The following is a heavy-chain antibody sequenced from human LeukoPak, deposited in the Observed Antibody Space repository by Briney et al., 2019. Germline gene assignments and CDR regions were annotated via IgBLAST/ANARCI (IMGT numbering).Heavy chain of an antibody. CDR2: ISGSGGST. CDR3: ARGAAAIPSGYYGMDV. CDR1: GFTFSSYA. V-gene: IGHV3-23*01. J-gene: IGHJ6*02. Sequence: GGSLRLSCAASGFTFSSYAMSWVRQAPGKGLEWVSAISGSGGSTYYADSVKGRFTISRDNSKNTLYLQMNSLRAEDTAVYYCARGAAAIPSGYYGMDVWGQGTTVTVSS. D-gene: IGHD2-2*01.